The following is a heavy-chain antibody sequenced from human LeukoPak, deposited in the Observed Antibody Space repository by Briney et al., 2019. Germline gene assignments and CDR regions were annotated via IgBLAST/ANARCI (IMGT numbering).Heavy chain of an antibody. CDR2: ISYDGSNK. J-gene: IGHJ3*02. Sequence: SGGSLSLSCAASGFTFSSYAMHWVRQAPGKGLERVAVISYDGSNKYYADSVKGRFTISRDNSKNTLYLQMNSMRAEDTAVYYCARGHSSGWSGYDAFDIWGQGTMVTVSS. V-gene: IGHV3-30-3*01. CDR1: GFTFSSYA. D-gene: IGHD6-19*01. CDR3: ARGHSSGWSGYDAFDI.